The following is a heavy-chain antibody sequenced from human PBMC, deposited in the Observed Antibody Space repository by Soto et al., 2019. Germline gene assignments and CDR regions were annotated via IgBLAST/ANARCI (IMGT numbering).Heavy chain of an antibody. Sequence: QVPLVESGGGVVQPGRSLRLSCAASGFTFSSYGMHWVRQAPDKGLEWVAVIWYDGTNKYYTDSVKGRFTISRDNSXXTXXMQMNSLRGEETAVYYGARDRGAVAGTRSYYGMDVWGQGTTVNVSS. CDR2: IWYDGTNK. CDR1: GFTFSSYG. CDR3: ARDRGAVAGTRSYYGMDV. D-gene: IGHD6-13*01. V-gene: IGHV3-33*01. J-gene: IGHJ6*02.